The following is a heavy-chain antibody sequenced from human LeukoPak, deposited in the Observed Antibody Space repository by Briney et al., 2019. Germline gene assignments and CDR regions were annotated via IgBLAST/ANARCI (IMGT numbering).Heavy chain of an antibody. Sequence: SETLSLTRTISGYCISSGYYWGWIRQPPGKGLEWIGSIYHSGSTYYNPSLKSRVTISIDTSENQFSLKLTSVTAADTAVYYCARDLYSSGWGYFDYWGQGTLVTVSS. D-gene: IGHD6-19*01. J-gene: IGHJ4*02. CDR3: ARDLYSSGWGYFDY. CDR2: IYHSGST. V-gene: IGHV4-38-2*02. CDR1: GYCISSGYY.